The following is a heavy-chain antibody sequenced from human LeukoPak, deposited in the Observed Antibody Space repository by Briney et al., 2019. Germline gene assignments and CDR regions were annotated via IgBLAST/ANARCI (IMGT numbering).Heavy chain of an antibody. CDR3: AKDGHYYGSGSYYYFDY. CDR1: GFTFSSYG. V-gene: IGHV3-30*02. D-gene: IGHD3-10*01. J-gene: IGHJ4*02. Sequence: GGSLRLSCAASGFTFSSYGMHWVRQAPGKGLEWVAFLRYDGSNKYYADSVKGRFTISRDNSKNTLYLQMNSLRAEDTAVYYCAKDGHYYGSGSYYYFDYWGQGTLVTVSS. CDR2: LRYDGSNK.